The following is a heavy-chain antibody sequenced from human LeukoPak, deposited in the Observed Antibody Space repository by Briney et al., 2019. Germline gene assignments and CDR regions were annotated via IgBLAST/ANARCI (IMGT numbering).Heavy chain of an antibody. V-gene: IGHV4-61*02. CDR1: GGSISSGSYY. Sequence: SETLSLTCTVSGGSISSGSYYWSWIRQPAGKGLEWIGRICTSGSTNYNPSLKSRVTISVDTSKNQFSLKLSSVTAADTAVYYCARFDYGDGFDYWGQGTLVTVSS. D-gene: IGHD4-17*01. J-gene: IGHJ4*02. CDR3: ARFDYGDGFDY. CDR2: ICTSGST.